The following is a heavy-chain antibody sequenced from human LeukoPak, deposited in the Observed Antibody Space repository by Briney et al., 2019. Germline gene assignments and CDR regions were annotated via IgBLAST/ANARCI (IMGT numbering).Heavy chain of an antibody. D-gene: IGHD5-18*01. CDR2: ISGYNGNT. CDR1: GYTFTSYA. J-gene: IGHJ6*02. Sequence: ASVKVSCKASGYTFTSYAISWVRQAPGQGLEWMGWISGYNGNTKDAQKVQGRVTMTTDTSTSTAYMELRSLRSDDTAVYYCARGYSYGSDYYYGMDVWGQGTTVTVSS. V-gene: IGHV1-18*01. CDR3: ARGYSYGSDYYYGMDV.